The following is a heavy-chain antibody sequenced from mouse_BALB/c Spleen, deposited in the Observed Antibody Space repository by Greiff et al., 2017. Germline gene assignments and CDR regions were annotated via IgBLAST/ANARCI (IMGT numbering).Heavy chain of an antibody. V-gene: IGHV2-6-7*01. CDR1: GFSLTGYG. Sequence: VQVVESGPGLVAPSQSLSITCTVSGFSLTGYGVNWVRQPPGKGLEWLGMIWGDGSTDYNSALKSRLSISKDNSKSQVFLKMNSLQTDDTARYYCARDPPLYGNAMDYWGQGTSVTVSS. CDR2: IWGDGST. CDR3: ARDPPLYGNAMDY. J-gene: IGHJ4*01. D-gene: IGHD1-1*01.